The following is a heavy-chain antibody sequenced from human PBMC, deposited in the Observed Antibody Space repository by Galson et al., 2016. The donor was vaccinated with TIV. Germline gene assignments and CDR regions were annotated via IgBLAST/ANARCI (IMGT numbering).Heavy chain of an antibody. Sequence: SVKVSCKASGGTFSTFAISWVRQAPGQGLEWMGGIIPIFGTSKYAQRFQGRVTMTTDESTRTAYMELSSLRSDDTAVYYCARAAARANNRNDGLDLWGQGTTVTVSS. CDR2: IIPIFGTS. CDR1: GGTFSTFA. CDR3: ARAAARANNRNDGLDL. D-gene: IGHD1/OR15-1a*01. J-gene: IGHJ6*02. V-gene: IGHV1-69*05.